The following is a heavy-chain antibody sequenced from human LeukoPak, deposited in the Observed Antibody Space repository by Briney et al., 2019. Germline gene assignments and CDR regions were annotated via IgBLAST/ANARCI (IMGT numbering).Heavy chain of an antibody. V-gene: IGHV3-53*01. J-gene: IGHJ4*02. CDR2: IYSGGNT. CDR3: ARDLHPRLAGFFDY. Sequence: GGSLRLSCEASGFTVISNYMSWVRQAPGKGLEWDSVIYSGGNTYYADSVEGRFTISRDNSKNTLYLQMKSLRAEDTAVYYCARDLHPRLAGFFDYWGQGTLVTVSS. CDR1: GFTVISNY. D-gene: IGHD3-3*02.